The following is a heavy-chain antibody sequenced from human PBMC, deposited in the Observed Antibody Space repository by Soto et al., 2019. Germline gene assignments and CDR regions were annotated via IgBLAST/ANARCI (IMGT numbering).Heavy chain of an antibody. D-gene: IGHD3-3*01. J-gene: IGHJ4*02. CDR3: ACLVLRFLEWLPEYYFDY. CDR1: GYTFTSYA. Sequence: ASVKVSCKASGYTFTSYAMHWVRQAPGQRIEWMGWINAGNGNTKYSQKFQGRVTITRDTSARTAYMELSSLRSEDTAVYYCACLVLRFLEWLPEYYFDYWGQGTLVTVSS. CDR2: INAGNGNT. V-gene: IGHV1-3*01.